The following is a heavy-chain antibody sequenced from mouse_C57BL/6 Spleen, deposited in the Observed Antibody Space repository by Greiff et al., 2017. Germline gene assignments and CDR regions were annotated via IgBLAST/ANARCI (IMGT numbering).Heavy chain of an antibody. D-gene: IGHD2-5*01. CDR1: GYTFTDYY. J-gene: IGHJ3*01. V-gene: IGHV1-26*01. CDR2: INPNNGGT. CDR3: AREREYSNPFAY. Sequence: VQLQQSGPELVKPGASVKISCKASGYTFTDYYMNWVKQSHGKSLEWIGDINPNNGGTSYNQKFKGKATLTVDKSSSTAYMELRSLTSEDSAVYYCAREREYSNPFAYWGQGTLVTVSA.